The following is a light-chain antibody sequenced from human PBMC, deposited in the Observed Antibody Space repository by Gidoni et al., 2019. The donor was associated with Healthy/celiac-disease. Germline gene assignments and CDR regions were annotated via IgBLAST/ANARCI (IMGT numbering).Light chain of an antibody. V-gene: IGKV3-11*01. CDR3: QQRSNSVIT. J-gene: IGKJ5*01. CDR1: QSVSSY. Sequence: EIVLTQSPATLSLSPGERATLSCSASQSVSSYLAWYQQKPGQAPRLLIYDASNRATGIPARFSGSGSGTDFTLTISSLEPEDFAVYYCQQRSNSVITCGQGTRLEIK. CDR2: DAS.